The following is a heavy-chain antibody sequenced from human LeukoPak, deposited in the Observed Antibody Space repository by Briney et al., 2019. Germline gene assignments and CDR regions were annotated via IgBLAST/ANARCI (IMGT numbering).Heavy chain of an antibody. CDR1: GGTFSSYA. D-gene: IGHD6-13*01. CDR2: IIPIFGTA. J-gene: IGHJ5*02. V-gene: IGHV1-69*13. CDR3: ARKRYSSSWSHRENWFDP. Sequence: ASVKVSCKASGGTFSSYAISWVRQAPGQGLEWMGGIIPIFGTANYAQKFQGRVTITADESTSTAYMELSSLRSEDTAVYYCARKRYSSSWSHRENWFDPWGQGTLVTVSS.